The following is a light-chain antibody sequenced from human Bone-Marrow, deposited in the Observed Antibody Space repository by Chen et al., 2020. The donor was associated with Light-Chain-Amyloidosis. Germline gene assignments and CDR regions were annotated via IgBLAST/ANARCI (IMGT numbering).Light chain of an antibody. V-gene: IGLV2-14*01. J-gene: IGLJ1*01. CDR3: SSYTSSVSYV. CDR1: SSDVGGYNH. CDR2: AVS. Sequence: QSALTQPASVSGSPGQSITISCTGTSSDVGGYNHVSWYQHHPGKAPKLILYAVSKRPSGISNRFSCSKAGNTASLSISGIQAEDEADYYCSSYTSSVSYVFGSGTKVTVL.